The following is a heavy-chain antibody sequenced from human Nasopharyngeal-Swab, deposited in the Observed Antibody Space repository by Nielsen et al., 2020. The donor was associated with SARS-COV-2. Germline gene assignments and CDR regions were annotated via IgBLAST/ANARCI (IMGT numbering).Heavy chain of an antibody. Sequence: GESLKLSCAASGFTFSDYYMSWIRQAPGKGLEWVSYISSSYGYTNYADSVKGRFTISRDNAKNSLFLQMNTLTAEDTAVYYCARVTGSGYITNHFDYWGQGMLVTVSS. CDR3: ARVTGSGYITNHFDY. J-gene: IGHJ4*02. D-gene: IGHD5-18*01. CDR1: GFTFSDYY. CDR2: ISSSYGYT. V-gene: IGHV3-11*05.